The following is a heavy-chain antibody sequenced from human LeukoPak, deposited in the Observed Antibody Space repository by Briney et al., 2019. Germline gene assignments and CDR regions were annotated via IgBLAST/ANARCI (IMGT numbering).Heavy chain of an antibody. CDR3: TRDSGTYRPIDY. CDR2: ISGTDTST. V-gene: IGHV3-23*01. CDR1: GFTFSSYA. D-gene: IGHD3-16*02. Sequence: GGSLRLSCAASGFTFSSYAMSWVRQAPGKGLEWVSVISGTDTSTNYADSVKGRFTISRDNAESSVYLELNSLRVDDTAIYYCTRDSGTYRPIDYWGQGTLVTVSS. J-gene: IGHJ4*02.